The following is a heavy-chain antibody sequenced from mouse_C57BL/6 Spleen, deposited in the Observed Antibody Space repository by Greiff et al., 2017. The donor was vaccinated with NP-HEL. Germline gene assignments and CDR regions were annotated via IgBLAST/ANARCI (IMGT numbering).Heavy chain of an antibody. CDR1: GYTFTDYY. J-gene: IGHJ3*01. D-gene: IGHD2-4*01. V-gene: IGHV1-76*01. CDR3: ARGENDYDVAWFAY. CDR2: IYPGSGNT. Sequence: QVQLQQSGAELVRPGASVKLSCKASGYTFTDYYINWVKQRPGQGLEWIARIYPGSGNTYYNEKFKGKATLTAEKSSSTAYMQLSSLTSEDSAVYFCARGENDYDVAWFAYWGQGTLVTVSA.